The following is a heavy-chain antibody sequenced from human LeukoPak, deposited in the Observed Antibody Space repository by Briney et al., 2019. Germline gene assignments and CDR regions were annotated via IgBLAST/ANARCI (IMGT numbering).Heavy chain of an antibody. Sequence: ASVKVSCKASEHTFTGYYMHWVRQAPGQGLEWMGRINPNSGGTNYAQKFQGRVTMTRDTSISTAYMELSRLRSDDTAVYYCATEYCSSTSCWNGMDVWGQGTTVTVSS. J-gene: IGHJ6*02. V-gene: IGHV1-2*06. D-gene: IGHD2-2*01. CDR3: ATEYCSSTSCWNGMDV. CDR2: INPNSGGT. CDR1: EHTFTGYY.